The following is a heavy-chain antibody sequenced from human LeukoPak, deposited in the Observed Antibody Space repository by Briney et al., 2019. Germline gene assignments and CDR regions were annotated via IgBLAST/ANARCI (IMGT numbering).Heavy chain of an antibody. V-gene: IGHV4-59*01. CDR3: ARDPGDY. CDR1: GGSISSYY. Sequence: SETLSLTCTVSGGSISSYYWSWIRQPPGKGLEWIGYIYYSGSTNYNPSLKSRVTISVDTSKNQFSLKLSSVTAADTAVYYCARDPGDYWGQGTLVTVSS. J-gene: IGHJ4*02. CDR2: IYYSGST.